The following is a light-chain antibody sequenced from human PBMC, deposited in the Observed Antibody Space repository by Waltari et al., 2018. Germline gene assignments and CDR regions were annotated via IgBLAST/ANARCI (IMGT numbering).Light chain of an antibody. CDR2: GST. Sequence: QSVLTQPPSVSGAPGQRVTISCTGSGSNIGAGFDVPWYQQLPRAAPKLLIYGSTSRPLGVPDRFLGSTSGTSAFLAITGLQAEDEADCYCQSYDTTLSVVFGGGTKLTVL. CDR1: GSNIGAGFD. J-gene: IGLJ3*02. CDR3: QSYDTTLSVV. V-gene: IGLV1-40*01.